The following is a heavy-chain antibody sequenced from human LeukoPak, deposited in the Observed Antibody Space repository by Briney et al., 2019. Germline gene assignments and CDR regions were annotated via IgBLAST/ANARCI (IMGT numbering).Heavy chain of an antibody. CDR1: GLIFRSYW. CDR3: ARERDGRFFDY. Sequence: GGSLRLSCAVSGLIFRSYWMSWVRQAPGKGLEWVTNINQDGSEKYFVDSVKGRFTISRDNAKNSLHLQMNTLRAEDTAVYYCARERDGRFFDYWGQGTLVTVSS. D-gene: IGHD5-24*01. J-gene: IGHJ4*02. CDR2: INQDGSEK. V-gene: IGHV3-7*01.